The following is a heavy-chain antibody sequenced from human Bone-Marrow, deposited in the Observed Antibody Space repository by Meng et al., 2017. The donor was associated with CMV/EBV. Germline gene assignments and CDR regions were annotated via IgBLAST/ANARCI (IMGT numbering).Heavy chain of an antibody. V-gene: IGHV3-30*14. D-gene: IGHD1-7*01. CDR3: ARDSRYDWNYYFDY. J-gene: IGHJ4*02. CDR1: GFTFSSFA. CDR2: ISYNGFNE. Sequence: GESLKISCAASGFTFSSFAMHWVRQAPGKGLEWVAVISYNGFNEYYADSVKGRFTISRENDKNSFYLQMNSLRAGDTAVYYCARDSRYDWNYYFDYWGQGTLVTVSS.